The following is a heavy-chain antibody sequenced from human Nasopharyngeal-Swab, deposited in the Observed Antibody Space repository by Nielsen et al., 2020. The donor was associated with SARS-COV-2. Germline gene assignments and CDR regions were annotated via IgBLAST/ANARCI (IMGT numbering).Heavy chain of an antibody. J-gene: IGHJ4*02. CDR2: IYYSGST. CDR1: GGSISSGDYY. CDR3: ARRREVGASLY. V-gene: IGHV4-30-4*01. D-gene: IGHD1-26*01. Sequence: SETLSLTCTVSGGSISSGDYYWSWIRQPPGKGLEWIGYIYYSGSTYYNPSLKSRVTISVDTSKNQFSLKLSSVTAADTAVYYCARRREVGASLYWGQGTLVTVSS.